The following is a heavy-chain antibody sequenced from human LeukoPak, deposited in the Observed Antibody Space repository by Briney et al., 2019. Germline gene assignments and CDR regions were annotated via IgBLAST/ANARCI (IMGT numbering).Heavy chain of an antibody. J-gene: IGHJ5*02. CDR1: GYSISSGYY. CDR2: IYHSGST. V-gene: IGHV4-38-2*01. D-gene: IGHD3-16*01. Sequence: PSETLSLTCAVSGYSISSGYYWGWIRQPPGKGLEWIGSIYHSGSTYYNPSLKSRVTISVDTSENQFSLNLTSVTAADTAVYYRARVVSRQIGGFDPWGQGTVVTVSS. CDR3: ARVVSRQIGGFDP.